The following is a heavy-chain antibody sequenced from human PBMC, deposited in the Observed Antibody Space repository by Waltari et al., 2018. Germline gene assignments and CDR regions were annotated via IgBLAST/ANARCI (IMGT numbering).Heavy chain of an antibody. J-gene: IGHJ3*02. Sequence: GQGLEWIGSIYHSGSTYYNPSLNLLVTISVDTSKNPFSLKLSSVTAADTAVYYCPREDIVVVVASPGSAFDIWVHVPMVTVSS. CDR3: PREDIVVVVASPGSAFDI. CDR2: IYHSGST. V-gene: IGHV4-38-2*02. D-gene: IGHD2-15*01.